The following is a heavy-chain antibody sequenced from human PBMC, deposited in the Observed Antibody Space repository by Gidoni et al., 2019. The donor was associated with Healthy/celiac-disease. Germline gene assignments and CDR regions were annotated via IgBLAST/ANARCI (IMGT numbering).Heavy chain of an antibody. CDR3: AKRYYYDSSGSAFDP. CDR1: GFTFSSYA. V-gene: IGHV3-23*01. CDR2: ISGSGGST. Sequence: EVQLLESGGGLVQPGGSLRLSRAASGFTFSSYAMSWVRQAPGKGLDWVSAISGSGGSTYYADSVKGQFTISRDNSKNTLYLQMNSLRAEDTAVYYCAKRYYYDSSGSAFDPWGQGTLVTVSS. D-gene: IGHD3-22*01. J-gene: IGHJ5*02.